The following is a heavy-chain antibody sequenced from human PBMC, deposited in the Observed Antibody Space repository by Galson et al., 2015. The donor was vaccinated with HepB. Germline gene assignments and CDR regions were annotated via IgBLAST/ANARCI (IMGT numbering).Heavy chain of an antibody. CDR2: ISSSSSYT. V-gene: IGHV3-21*05. D-gene: IGHD3-10*01. J-gene: IGHJ4*02. CDR3: ASGATSFDY. CDR1: GFTFSSYG. Sequence: SLRLSCAASGFTFSSYGMNWVRQAPGKGLEWVSYISSSSSYTNYADSVKGRFTISRDNAKNSLYLQMNSLRAEDTAVYYCASGATSFDYWGQGTLVTVSS.